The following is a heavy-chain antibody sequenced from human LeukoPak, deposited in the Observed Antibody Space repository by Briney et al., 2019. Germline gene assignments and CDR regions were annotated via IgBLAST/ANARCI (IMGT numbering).Heavy chain of an antibody. Sequence: SETLSLTCAVSGYSISIGYYWGWIRQPPGKGLEWIGSIYYSGNTYDNPSLKSRLAISLDTSKNQFSPKLSSVTASDTAVYYCARHRLYDTTGYYYDFDYWGQGTLVTVSS. D-gene: IGHD3-22*01. CDR1: GYSISIGYY. V-gene: IGHV4-38-2*01. CDR2: IYYSGNT. CDR3: ARHRLYDTTGYYYDFDY. J-gene: IGHJ4*02.